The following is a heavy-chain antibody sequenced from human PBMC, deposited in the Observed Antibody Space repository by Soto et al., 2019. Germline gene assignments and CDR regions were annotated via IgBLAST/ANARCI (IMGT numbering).Heavy chain of an antibody. CDR2: ISYDGSNK. V-gene: IGHV3-30*18. Sequence: GGSLRLSCAASGFTFSSYGMHWVRQAPGKGLEWVAVISYDGSNKYYADSVKGRFTISRDNSKNTLYLQMNSLRAEDTAVYYCAKKGRNYGGWFDPWGQGTLVTVSS. CDR1: GFTFSSYG. J-gene: IGHJ5*02. CDR3: AKKGRNYGGWFDP. D-gene: IGHD4-17*01.